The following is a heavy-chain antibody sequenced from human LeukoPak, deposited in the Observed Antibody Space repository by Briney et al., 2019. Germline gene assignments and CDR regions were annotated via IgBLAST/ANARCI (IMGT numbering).Heavy chain of an antibody. V-gene: IGHV3-48*04. CDR3: ARDHNYAFDN. Sequence: PGGSLRLSCAASGFTFSDYSMNWVRQAPGQGLEWISYIGISSGKTNYADSVKGRFTISGDNAKNSLYLQMNSLRVEDTAVYYCARDHNYAFDNWGQGILVTVSS. CDR2: IGISSGKT. CDR1: GFTFSDYS. J-gene: IGHJ4*02. D-gene: IGHD1-1*01.